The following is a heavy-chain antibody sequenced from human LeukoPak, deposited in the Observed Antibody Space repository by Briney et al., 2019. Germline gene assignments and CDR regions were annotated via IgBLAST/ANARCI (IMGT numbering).Heavy chain of an antibody. Sequence: GGSLRLSCAASGFSFSTYAMSWVRQAPGKGLEWVSAISGSAGRTSDPDSVKGRANRTYYADSVKGRFTISRDNSNNTLYLQMNSLRAEDTAVYYCAKEVTVVRGINYWGQGTLVTVSS. V-gene: IGHV3-23*01. CDR2: ISGSAGRT. D-gene: IGHD3-10*01. CDR1: GFSFSTYA. J-gene: IGHJ4*02. CDR3: AKEVTVVRGINY.